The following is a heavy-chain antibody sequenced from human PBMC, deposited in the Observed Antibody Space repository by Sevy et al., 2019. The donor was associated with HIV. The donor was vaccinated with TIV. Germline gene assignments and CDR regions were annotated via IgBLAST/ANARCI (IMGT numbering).Heavy chain of an antibody. D-gene: IGHD3-3*01. V-gene: IGHV4-59*01. CDR3: ARNAFLSGAPDY. Sequence: SETLSLTCTVSGGSISTYYWSWIRQSPGKGLEWIGYIYYTGRTWYTPSLKSRGTISVDTPKNQFSLGLRSVTAADTAVYFCARNAFLSGAPDYWGPGNLVTVSS. CDR1: GGSISTYY. J-gene: IGHJ4*02. CDR2: IYYTGRT.